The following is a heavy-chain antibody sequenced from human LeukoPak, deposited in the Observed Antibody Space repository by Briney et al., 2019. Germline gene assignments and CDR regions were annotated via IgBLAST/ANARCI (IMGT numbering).Heavy chain of an antibody. J-gene: IGHJ4*02. CDR2: INPISGGT. Sequence: ASVKVSCKASGYTFTGYYIHWVRQAPGQGLEWMGWINPISGGTNYAEKFQGRVTTTRDTSINIAYMEVTRLTSDDTAVYYCAREDGSFDYWGQGTLVIVSS. D-gene: IGHD5-24*01. CDR3: AREDGSFDY. V-gene: IGHV1-2*02. CDR1: GYTFTGYY.